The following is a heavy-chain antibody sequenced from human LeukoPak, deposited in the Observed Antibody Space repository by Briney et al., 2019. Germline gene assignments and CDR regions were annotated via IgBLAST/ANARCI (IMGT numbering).Heavy chain of an antibody. CDR1: GFTFSNAW. CDR3: TKYSGYDPEFDY. Sequence: GGSLRLSCAASGFTFSNAWMSWVRQAPGKGLEWVGRIKSKTDGGTTDYAAPVKGRFTISRDDSKNTLYLQMNSLKTEDTAVYYCTKYSGYDPEFDYWGQGTRVTVSS. J-gene: IGHJ4*02. CDR2: IKSKTDGGTT. D-gene: IGHD5-12*01. V-gene: IGHV3-15*01.